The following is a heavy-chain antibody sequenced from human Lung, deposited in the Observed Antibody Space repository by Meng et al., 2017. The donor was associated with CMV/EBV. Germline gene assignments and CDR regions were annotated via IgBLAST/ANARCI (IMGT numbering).Heavy chain of an antibody. J-gene: IGHJ4*02. Sequence: GESLKISCKGSGYGFTSYWIGWVRQMPGKGLEWMGSIYPGDSDINYNPSFEGQVIISADKSISTAYLQWSGLKASDTAMYYCARLRGYDGDVCVDYWGQGTXVTVSS. D-gene: IGHD5-12*01. CDR1: GYGFTSYW. V-gene: IGHV5-51*01. CDR3: ARLRGYDGDVCVDY. CDR2: IYPGDSDI.